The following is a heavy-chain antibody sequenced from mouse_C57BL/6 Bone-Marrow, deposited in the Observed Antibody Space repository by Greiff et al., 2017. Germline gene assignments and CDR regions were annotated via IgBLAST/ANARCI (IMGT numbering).Heavy chain of an antibody. Sequence: VKLQESGAELVRPGTSVKVSCKASGYAFTNYLIEWVKQRPGQGLEWIGVINPGSGGTNYNEKFKGKATLTADKSSSTAYMQLSSLTSEDSAVYFCARSYYGSYGFYAMDYWGQGTSVTVSS. CDR1: GYAFTNYL. CDR2: INPGSGGT. D-gene: IGHD2-10*01. V-gene: IGHV1-54*01. CDR3: ARSYYGSYGFYAMDY. J-gene: IGHJ4*01.